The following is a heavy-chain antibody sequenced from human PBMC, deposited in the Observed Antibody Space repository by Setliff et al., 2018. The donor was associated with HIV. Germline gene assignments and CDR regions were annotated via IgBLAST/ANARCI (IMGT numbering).Heavy chain of an antibody. J-gene: IGHJ6*02. D-gene: IGHD2-8*01. V-gene: IGHV1-69*05. Sequence: GASVKVSCKASGYTFTSYYMHWVRQAPGQGLEWIGGIIPIFDTPHYAQNFQGRVAITTDGSTSTAYMELSSLRSEDTAVYYCAKSGPRRNNGYQLSVRTWGMDVWGQGTTVTVSS. CDR2: IIPIFDTP. CDR3: AKSGPRRNNGYQLSVRTWGMDV. CDR1: GYTFTSYY.